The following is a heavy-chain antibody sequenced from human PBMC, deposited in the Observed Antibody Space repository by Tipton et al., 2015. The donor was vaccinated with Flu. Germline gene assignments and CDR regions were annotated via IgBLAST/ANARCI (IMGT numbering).Heavy chain of an antibody. J-gene: IGHJ5*02. V-gene: IGHV4-34*01. CDR3: ARGPESIVGATGGWFDP. D-gene: IGHD1-26*01. CDR1: GGSFSGYY. CDR2: INHSGST. Sequence: LRLSCAVYGGSFSGYYWSWIPQPPGKGLEWIGEINHSGSTNYNPSLKSRVTISVDTSKNQFSLKLSSVTAADTAVYYCARGPESIVGATGGWFDPWGQGTLVTVSS.